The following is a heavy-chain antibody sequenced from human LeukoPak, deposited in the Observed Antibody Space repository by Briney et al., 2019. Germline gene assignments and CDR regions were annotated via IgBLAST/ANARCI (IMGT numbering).Heavy chain of an antibody. D-gene: IGHD6-19*01. J-gene: IGHJ4*02. CDR2: IRYDGSNK. CDR3: ARGTQWLQYTNYFDY. CDR1: GFTFSSYG. Sequence: PGGSLRLSCAASGFTFSSYGMHWVRQAPGKGLEWVAFIRYDGSNKYYADSVKGRFTISRDNSKNTLYLQMNSLRAEDTAVYYCARGTQWLQYTNYFDYWGQGTLVTVSS. V-gene: IGHV3-30*02.